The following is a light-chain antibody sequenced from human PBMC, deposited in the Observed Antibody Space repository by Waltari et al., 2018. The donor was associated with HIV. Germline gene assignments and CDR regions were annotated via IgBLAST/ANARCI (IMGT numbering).Light chain of an antibody. V-gene: IGLV3-25*03. CDR2: RDS. J-gene: IGLJ2*01. CDR3: QSAATSGTSVV. CDR1: ELANQY. Sequence: SSDLTQAPSVSVSPGQTASISCSGYELANQYVHWYQEKAGQAPFLVIFRDSERPLGIPERISGSRSGILATLTISGVLAEDEADYYCQSAATSGTSVVFGGGTKLTVL.